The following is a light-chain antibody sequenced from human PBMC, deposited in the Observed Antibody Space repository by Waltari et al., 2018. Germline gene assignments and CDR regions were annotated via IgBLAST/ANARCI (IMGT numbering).Light chain of an antibody. CDR2: EAT. CDR3: CSYTGSSTSYG. J-gene: IGLJ1*01. Sequence: QSALSQPASVSGSPGPSLTITCTGASNDLASYNLFSWYQHHPNRAPKLIIYEATKRPSGISHRFSGAKSGATASLRISGLQADDEADYYCCSYTGSSTSYGCGGGTKVTVL. CDR1: SNDLASYNL. V-gene: IGLV2-23*01.